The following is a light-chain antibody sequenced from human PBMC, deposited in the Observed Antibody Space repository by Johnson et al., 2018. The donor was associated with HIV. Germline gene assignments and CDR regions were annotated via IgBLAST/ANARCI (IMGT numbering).Light chain of an antibody. CDR1: SSNIGNSY. J-gene: IGLJ1*01. V-gene: IGLV1-51*01. Sequence: QPVLTQPPSVSAAPGQKVTISCSGSSSNIGNSYVSWYQQLPGTAPKLLIYDNNKRPSGIPDRFSGSKSGTSATLGITGLQTGDDADYYCGTWDNSLSVFVFGTGTKVTVL. CDR2: DNN. CDR3: GTWDNSLSVFV.